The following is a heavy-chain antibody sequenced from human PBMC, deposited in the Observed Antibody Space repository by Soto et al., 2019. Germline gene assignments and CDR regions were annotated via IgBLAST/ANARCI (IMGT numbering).Heavy chain of an antibody. J-gene: IGHJ4*02. D-gene: IGHD4-17*01. Sequence: PSETLSLTCTVSGGSLSSYYWSWIRQPPGEGLEWIGYIYYSGSTNYNPSLKSRVTISVDTSKNQFSLKLSSVTAADTAVYYCARDAGLATVVTPGYFDYWGQGTLVTVSS. V-gene: IGHV4-59*01. CDR2: IYYSGST. CDR1: GGSLSSYY. CDR3: ARDAGLATVVTPGYFDY.